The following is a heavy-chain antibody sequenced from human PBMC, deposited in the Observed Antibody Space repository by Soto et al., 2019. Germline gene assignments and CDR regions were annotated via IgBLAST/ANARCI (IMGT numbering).Heavy chain of an antibody. D-gene: IGHD2-15*01. Sequence: QVQLVQSGAEVKKPGASVKVSCKASGYTFTGYYMHWVRQAPGQGLEWMGWINPNSGGTNYAQQFQGWVTMTRDTSISTAYVELSRLRSDDTAVYYWARGTVVVVAARNNGFDPWGQGTLVTVSS. CDR2: INPNSGGT. V-gene: IGHV1-2*04. J-gene: IGHJ5*02. CDR3: ARGTVVVVAARNNGFDP. CDR1: GYTFTGYY.